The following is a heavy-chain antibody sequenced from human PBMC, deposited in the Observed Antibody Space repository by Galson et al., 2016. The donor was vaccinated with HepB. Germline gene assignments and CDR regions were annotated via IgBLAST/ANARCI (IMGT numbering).Heavy chain of an antibody. CDR2: ISHHGSEK. J-gene: IGHJ4*02. CDR3: AKGPASVNLGDTANDY. D-gene: IGHD3-9*01. CDR1: GFAFSSFV. Sequence: SLRLSCAASGFAFSSFVMHWVRQAPGKGLEWVGLISHHGSEKFYADSLKGRFTISRDDSKRTLFLQMNNLRVDDTAVYYCAKGPASVNLGDTANDYWGQGTLVTVSS. V-gene: IGHV3-30*18.